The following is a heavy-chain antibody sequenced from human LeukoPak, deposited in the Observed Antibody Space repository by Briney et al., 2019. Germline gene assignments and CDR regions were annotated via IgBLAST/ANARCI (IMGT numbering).Heavy chain of an antibody. J-gene: IGHJ3*02. CDR2: IKQDGSEK. D-gene: IGHD1-1*01. V-gene: IGHV3-7*01. CDR3: ARSQLGWNAGDDAFDI. CDR1: GFTFSSYW. Sequence: GGSLRLSCAASGFTFSSYWMSWVRQAPGKGLVWVANIKQDGSEKYYVDSVKGRFTISRDNAKNSLYLQMSSLRAEDTAVYYCARSQLGWNAGDDAFDIWGQGTMVTVSS.